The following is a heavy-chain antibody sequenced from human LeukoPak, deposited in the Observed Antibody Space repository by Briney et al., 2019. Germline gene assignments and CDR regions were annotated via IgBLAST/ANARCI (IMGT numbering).Heavy chain of an antibody. J-gene: IGHJ4*02. CDR3: ARHRLGEYYYDSSGYYYFDY. Sequence: SENLSLTCTVSGGSISSSSYYWGWIRQPPGKGLEWIGSIYYSGSTYYNPSLKSRVTISVDTSKNQFSLKLSSVTAADTAVYYCARHRLGEYYYDSSGYYYFDYWGQGTLVTVSS. CDR1: GGSISSSSYY. CDR2: IYYSGST. V-gene: IGHV4-39*01. D-gene: IGHD3-22*01.